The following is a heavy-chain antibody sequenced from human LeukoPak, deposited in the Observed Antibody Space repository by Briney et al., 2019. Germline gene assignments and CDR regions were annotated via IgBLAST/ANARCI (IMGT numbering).Heavy chain of an antibody. Sequence: GGSLRLSCAASGFTFSSYEMNWVRQAPGKGLEWVSYVSTADTNKYYADSVKGRFTVSRDNAKNSLYLQMNSLRAEDTAVYYCGRLRASLDYWGQGTLVTVSS. V-gene: IGHV3-48*03. J-gene: IGHJ4*02. CDR2: VSTADTNK. D-gene: IGHD3-10*01. CDR3: GRLRASLDY. CDR1: GFTFSSYE.